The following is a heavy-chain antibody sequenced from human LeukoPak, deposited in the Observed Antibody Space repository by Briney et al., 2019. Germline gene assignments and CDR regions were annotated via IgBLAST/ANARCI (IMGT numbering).Heavy chain of an antibody. Sequence: ASVKVSCKASGGTFSSYAISWVRQAPGQGLEWMGRIILILGIANYAQKFQGRVTITADKSTSTAYMELSSLRSEDTAVYYCARAHGYNYGALFDYWGQGTLVAVSS. V-gene: IGHV1-69*04. D-gene: IGHD5-24*01. J-gene: IGHJ4*02. CDR3: ARAHGYNYGALFDY. CDR2: IILILGIA. CDR1: GGTFSSYA.